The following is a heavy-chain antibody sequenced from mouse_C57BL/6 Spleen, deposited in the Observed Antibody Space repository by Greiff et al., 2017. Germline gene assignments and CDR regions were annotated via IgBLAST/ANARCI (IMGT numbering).Heavy chain of an antibody. CDR2: IWRGGST. V-gene: IGHV2-5*01. CDR1: GFSLTSYG. J-gene: IGHJ4*01. Sequence: VQLQQSGPGLVQPSQSLSITCTVSGFSLTSYGVHWVRQSPGKGLEWLGVIWRGGSTDYNAAFMSRLSITKDNSKSQVFFKMNSLQADDTAIYYCAKNRATTVVAPFYAMDYWGQGTSVTVSS. CDR3: AKNRATTVVAPFYAMDY. D-gene: IGHD1-1*01.